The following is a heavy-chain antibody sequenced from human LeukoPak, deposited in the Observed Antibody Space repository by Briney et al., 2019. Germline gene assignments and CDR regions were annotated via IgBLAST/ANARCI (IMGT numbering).Heavy chain of an antibody. CDR3: ARRHYYDSSWVFDY. CDR1: GGSFSGYY. CDR2: INHSGST. Sequence: SETLSLTCAVYGGSFSGYYWSWIRQPPGKGLEWIGEINHSGSTNYNPSLKSGVTISVDTSKNQFSLKLSSVTAADTAVYYCARRHYYDSSWVFDYWGQGTLVTVSS. J-gene: IGHJ4*02. D-gene: IGHD3-22*01. V-gene: IGHV4-34*01.